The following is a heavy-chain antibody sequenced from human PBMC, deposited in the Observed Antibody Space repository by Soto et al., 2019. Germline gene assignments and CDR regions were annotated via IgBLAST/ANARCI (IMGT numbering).Heavy chain of an antibody. D-gene: IGHD3-22*01. J-gene: IGHJ4*02. V-gene: IGHV3-23*01. CDR1: GFTFSTYV. CDR3: GRDTGIGSYYDTGGRHGRDY. Sequence: EVQLLESGGGLVQPGGSLRLSCAASGFTFSTYVMNWVRQAPGKGLEYVSAITASGDNTFYAHSVKGRFTISRDNSKNARYLELSSLGAEDTAVYYCGRDTGIGSYYDTGGRHGRDYWGQGTLVTVSS. CDR2: ITASGDNT.